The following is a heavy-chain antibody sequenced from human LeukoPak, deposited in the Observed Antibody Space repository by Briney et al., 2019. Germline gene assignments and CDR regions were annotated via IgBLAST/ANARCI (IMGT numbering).Heavy chain of an antibody. CDR3: ARAAVNWFDP. CDR1: GGSISSGGYY. V-gene: IGHV4-31*03. CDR2: IYYSGST. J-gene: IGHJ5*02. Sequence: SETLSPTCTVSGGSISSGGYYWSWIRQHPGTGLEWIGYIYYSGSTYYNPSLKSRVTISVDTSKNQFSLKLSSVTAADTAVYYCARAAVNWFDPWGQGTLVTVSS.